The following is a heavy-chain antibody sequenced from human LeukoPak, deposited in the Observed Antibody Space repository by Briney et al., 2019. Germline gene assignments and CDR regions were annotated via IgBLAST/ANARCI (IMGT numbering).Heavy chain of an antibody. CDR1: GFTFSNFW. D-gene: IGHD6-6*01. CDR2: IKQDETEK. Sequence: GGSLRLSCTASGFTFSNFWMGWVRQAPGKGLEWVANIKQDETEKFYLGSVKGRFTISRDNAKNTLYLQMNSLRAEDTALYYCVKASSSSPQYNWFDAWGQGTLVTVSS. J-gene: IGHJ5*02. V-gene: IGHV3-7*03. CDR3: VKASSSSPQYNWFDA.